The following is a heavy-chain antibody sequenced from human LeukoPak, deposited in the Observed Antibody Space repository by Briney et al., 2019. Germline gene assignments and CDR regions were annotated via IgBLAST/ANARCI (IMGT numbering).Heavy chain of an antibody. CDR2: IIPIFGTA. CDR1: AGTFSSYA. J-gene: IGHJ4*02. V-gene: IGHV1-69*01. CDR3: ARAGRGYSSLFDY. D-gene: IGHD6-13*01. Sequence: SVKVSCKASAGTFSSYAISWVRQAPGQGLEWVGGIIPIFGTANYAQKFQGRVTITADESTSTAYMELSSLRSEDTAVYYCARAGRGYSSLFDYWGQGTLVTVSS.